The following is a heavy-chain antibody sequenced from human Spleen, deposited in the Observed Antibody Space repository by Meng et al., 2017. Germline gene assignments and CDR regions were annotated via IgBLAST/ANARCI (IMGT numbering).Heavy chain of an antibody. CDR3: ARDLGYYDSSGYYYVLDY. J-gene: IGHJ4*02. V-gene: IGHV3-21*01. Sequence: GESLKISCVASGFTFSSFTMNWVRQAPGKGLEWVSSISGTSTYIYYADSVKGRFTISRDNAKNSLYLQMNSLRADDTAVYYCARDLGYYDSSGYYYVLDYWGQGTLVTVSS. CDR2: ISGTSTYI. CDR1: GFTFSSFT. D-gene: IGHD3-22*01.